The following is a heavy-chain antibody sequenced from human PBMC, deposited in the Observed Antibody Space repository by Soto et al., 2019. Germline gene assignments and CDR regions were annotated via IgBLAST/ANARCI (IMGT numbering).Heavy chain of an antibody. CDR1: GFSFSNYG. Sequence: PGGSLRLSCAASGFSFSNYGMHWVRQAPGKGLEWVALIWHDGSNKYYAESVKGRFTISRDNSKDMVYLQMISLRDEDTAMYYCARDGDANTGFGKDYWGQGTLVSVSS. CDR3: ARDGDANTGFGKDY. V-gene: IGHV3-33*01. CDR2: IWHDGSNK. J-gene: IGHJ4*02. D-gene: IGHD3-16*01.